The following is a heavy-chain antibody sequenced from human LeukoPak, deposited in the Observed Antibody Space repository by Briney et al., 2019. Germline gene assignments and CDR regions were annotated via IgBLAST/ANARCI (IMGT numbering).Heavy chain of an antibody. J-gene: IGHJ4*02. V-gene: IGHV1-69*04. Sequence: SVKVSCKASGGTFSSYAMSWVRQAPGQGLEWMGRIIPILGIANYAQKFQGRVTTTADKSTSTAYMELSSLRSEDTAVYYCALMPYGSGTKQNWGQGTLVTVSS. CDR1: GGTFSSYA. D-gene: IGHD3-10*01. CDR3: ALMPYGSGTKQN. CDR2: IIPILGIA.